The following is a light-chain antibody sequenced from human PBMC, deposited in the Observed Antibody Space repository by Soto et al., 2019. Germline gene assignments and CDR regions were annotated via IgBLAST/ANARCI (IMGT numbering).Light chain of an antibody. J-gene: IGKJ3*01. V-gene: IGKV2-28*01. CDR3: MQALQTPI. CDR1: QSLLYSNGYNY. CDR2: LGS. Sequence: DIVMTQSPLSLPVTPGEPASISCRSSQSLLYSNGYNYLDWYLQKPGQSPQLLIYLGSNRASGVSDRFSGSGAGKDFTLKISRVESEDVGVYYCMQALQTPIFGPGTKVEIK.